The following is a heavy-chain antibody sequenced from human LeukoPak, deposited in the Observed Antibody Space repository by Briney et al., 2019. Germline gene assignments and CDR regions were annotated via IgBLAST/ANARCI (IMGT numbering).Heavy chain of an antibody. V-gene: IGHV4-59*01. Sequence: SETLSLTCTVSGGSISSYYWSWIRQPPGKGLEWIGYIYYSGSTSYNPSLKSRVTISVDTSKNQFSLKLSSVTAADTAVYYCASTYYYDSSGIHFDYWGQGTLVTVSS. CDR2: IYYSGST. CDR3: ASTYYYDSSGIHFDY. CDR1: GGSISSYY. D-gene: IGHD3-22*01. J-gene: IGHJ4*02.